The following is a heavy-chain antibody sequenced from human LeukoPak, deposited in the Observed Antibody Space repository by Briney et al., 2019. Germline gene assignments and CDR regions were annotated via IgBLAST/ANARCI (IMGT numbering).Heavy chain of an antibody. D-gene: IGHD3-10*01. Sequence: VGSLRLSCAVPGITFSSYAMSWVRPAPGKGVEWVSTITDNGGATFSADSVKGRFTISRDNSKNTLYRQMSSLRAEDTAGYYCASLAFGGLPAIGGQGTLVTVSS. CDR2: ITDNGGAT. J-gene: IGHJ4*02. CDR1: GITFSSYA. CDR3: ASLAFGGLPAI. V-gene: IGHV3-23*01.